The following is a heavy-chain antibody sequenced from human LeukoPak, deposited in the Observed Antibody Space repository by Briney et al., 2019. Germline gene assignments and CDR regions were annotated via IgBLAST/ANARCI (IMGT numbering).Heavy chain of an antibody. CDR2: ISYDGSNK. D-gene: IGHD4-11*01. Sequence: PGGSLRLSCAASGFTFSSYAMHWVRQAPGKGLEWVAVISYDGSNKYYADSVKGRFTISRDNSKNTLYLQINSLRAEDTAVYYCARTYRPYYYGMDVWGQGTTVTVSS. V-gene: IGHV3-30*04. J-gene: IGHJ6*02. CDR3: ARTYRPYYYGMDV. CDR1: GFTFSSYA.